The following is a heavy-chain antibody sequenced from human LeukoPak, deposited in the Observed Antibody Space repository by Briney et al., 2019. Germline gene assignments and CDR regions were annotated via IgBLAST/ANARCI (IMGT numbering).Heavy chain of an antibody. Sequence: SETLSLTCAVYGGSLSGYYWSWIRQPPGKGLEWIGEIHYSGATNYGPSLKSRATISADMSNNRLSLRLTSVTAADTAVFYCARGNLDGYYFDYWGQGTQVTVSS. V-gene: IGHV4-34*01. D-gene: IGHD3/OR15-3a*01. CDR3: ARGNLDGYYFDY. CDR1: GGSLSGYY. CDR2: IHYSGAT. J-gene: IGHJ4*02.